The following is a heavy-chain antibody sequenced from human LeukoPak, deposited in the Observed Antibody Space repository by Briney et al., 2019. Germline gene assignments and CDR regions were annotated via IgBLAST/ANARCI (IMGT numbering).Heavy chain of an antibody. Sequence: SETLSLTCTVSGHSLSSGFYWGWIRQPPGKGLEWIGEINHSGSTNYNPSLKSRVTISVDTSKNQFSLKLSSVTAADTAVYYCARAYDSSGSFDYWGQGTLVTVSS. J-gene: IGHJ4*02. CDR1: GHSLSSGFY. V-gene: IGHV4-38-2*02. CDR2: INHSGST. D-gene: IGHD3-22*01. CDR3: ARAYDSSGSFDY.